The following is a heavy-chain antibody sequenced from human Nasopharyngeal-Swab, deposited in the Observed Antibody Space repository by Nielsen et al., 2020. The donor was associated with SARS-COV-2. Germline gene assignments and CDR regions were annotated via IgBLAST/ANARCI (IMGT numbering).Heavy chain of an antibody. D-gene: IGHD6-19*01. J-gene: IGHJ4*02. CDR3: AGLGNSLGWSFDY. Sequence: GESLKISCKGSGYSFTSYWIGWVRQMPGKGLEWVGIIYPGDSDTRYSPSFQGQVTISADKSISTPYLHWISLKASDTAMYYCAGLGNSLGWSFDYWGQGTLVTVSS. CDR1: GYSFTSYW. CDR2: IYPGDSDT. V-gene: IGHV5-51*01.